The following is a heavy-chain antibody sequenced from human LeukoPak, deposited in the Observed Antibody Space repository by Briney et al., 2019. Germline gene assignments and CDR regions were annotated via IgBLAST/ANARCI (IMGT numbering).Heavy chain of an antibody. V-gene: IGHV3-7*01. D-gene: IGHD6-13*01. J-gene: IGHJ4*02. Sequence: GGSLRLSCAASGFTFSNYWMSWVRQAPGKGLEWVANVKQDGSEKYYVDSVKGRFTISRDNGKNSLYLQMNSLRAEDTAVYYCARASYSSSWFPTYFDYWGQGTLVTVSS. CDR2: VKQDGSEK. CDR1: GFTFSNYW. CDR3: ARASYSSSWFPTYFDY.